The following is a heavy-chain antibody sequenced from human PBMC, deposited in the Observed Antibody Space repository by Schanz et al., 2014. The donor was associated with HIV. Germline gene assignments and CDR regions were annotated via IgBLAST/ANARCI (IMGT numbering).Heavy chain of an antibody. J-gene: IGHJ6*02. Sequence: QVQLVESGGGVVQPGRSLRLSCAASGFTFSSDGMHWVRQAPGKGLEWGAFISYDGSNKYYADSVKGRFTISRDNSKNTLYLQMNSLRAEDTAVYHCAKVARWDYYNMDVWGQGTTVTVSS. V-gene: IGHV3-30*18. CDR2: ISYDGSNK. CDR1: GFTFSSDG. CDR3: AKVARWDYYNMDV.